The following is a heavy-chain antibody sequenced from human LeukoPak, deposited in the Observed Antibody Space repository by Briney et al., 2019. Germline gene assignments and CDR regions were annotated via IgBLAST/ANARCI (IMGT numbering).Heavy chain of an antibody. CDR3: ARFPPGSAFDI. CDR2: ISSSSGTI. J-gene: IGHJ3*02. D-gene: IGHD2-2*01. V-gene: IGHV3-48*01. CDR1: GFSFSIYS. Sequence: GGSLRLSCAASGFSFSIYSIIWVRQAPGKGLEWLSYISSSSGTIFYEDSVKGRFTISRDNAKRSVYLQMDSLRPEDTAVYYCARFPPGSAFDIWGQGTLVTVSS.